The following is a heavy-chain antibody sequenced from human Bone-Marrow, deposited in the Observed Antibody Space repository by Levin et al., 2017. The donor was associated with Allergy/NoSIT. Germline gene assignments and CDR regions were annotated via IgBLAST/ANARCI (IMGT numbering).Heavy chain of an antibody. V-gene: IGHV3-23*01. Sequence: GGSLRLSCAASGFTFSKFAVTWVRQAPGKGLEWVSTLFGIGGSTYYADSVKVRFTISRDSSKNTLFLQMKSLRAEDTAIYYCAKTEGGSYNPLDFWGQGTLVTVSS. CDR2: LFGIGGST. CDR3: AKTEGGSYNPLDF. D-gene: IGHD1-26*01. J-gene: IGHJ4*02. CDR1: GFTFSKFA.